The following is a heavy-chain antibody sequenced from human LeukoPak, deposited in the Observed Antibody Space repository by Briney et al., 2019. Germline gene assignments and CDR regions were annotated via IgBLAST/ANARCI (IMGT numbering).Heavy chain of an antibody. D-gene: IGHD3-16*02. Sequence: GGSLRLSCAASGFRFDDYAMHWVRQVPGKDLEWVSLISGDGGITYYADSVRGRFTISRDKTKNSLYLQMNSLTTEDTALYYCGRDSRSMFGGFIARWGQGTLVIVSS. J-gene: IGHJ4*02. CDR2: ISGDGGIT. V-gene: IGHV3-43*02. CDR1: GFRFDDYA. CDR3: GRDSRSMFGGFIAR.